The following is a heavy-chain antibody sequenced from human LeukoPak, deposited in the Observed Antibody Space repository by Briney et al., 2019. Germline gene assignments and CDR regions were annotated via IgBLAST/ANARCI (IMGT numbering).Heavy chain of an antibody. J-gene: IGHJ4*02. V-gene: IGHV3-23*01. CDR1: GFIVSGDF. CDR2: ISNNGGYT. Sequence: SGGSLRLSCAASGFIVSGDFMSWVRQAPGKGLEWVSAISNNGGYTYYADSVQGRFTISRDNSKSTLCLQMNSLRAEDTAVYYCAKQLGYCSDGSCYFPYRGQGTLVTVSS. D-gene: IGHD2-15*01. CDR3: AKQLGYCSDGSCYFPY.